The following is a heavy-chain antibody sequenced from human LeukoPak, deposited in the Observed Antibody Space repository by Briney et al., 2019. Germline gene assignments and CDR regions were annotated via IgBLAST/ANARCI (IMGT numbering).Heavy chain of an antibody. CDR1: GYTLTELS. CDR2: FDPEDGET. D-gene: IGHD2-2*01. V-gene: IGHV1-24*01. J-gene: IGHJ5*02. Sequence: ASVKVSCKVSGYTLTELSMHWVRQAPGKGLEWMGGFDPEDGETIYAQKFQGRVTMTEDTSTDTAYMELSSLRAEDTAVYYCASLSSTSYYNWFDPWGQGTLVTVSS. CDR3: ASLSSTSYYNWFDP.